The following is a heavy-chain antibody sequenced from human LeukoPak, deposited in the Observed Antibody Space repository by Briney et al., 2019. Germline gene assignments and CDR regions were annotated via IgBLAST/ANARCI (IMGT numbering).Heavy chain of an antibody. CDR1: GFTFSNYN. D-gene: IGHD4-23*01. Sequence: GRSLRLSCAASGFTFSNYNMHWVRQAPGKRLEWVTVISYDGNTKYYADSVEGRFTVSRDTSKNALYLQMNSLRAEDTAVYYCAKDGVNGGLFEYWGQGTLVTVSS. CDR3: AKDGVNGGLFEY. CDR2: ISYDGNTK. J-gene: IGHJ4*02. V-gene: IGHV3-30*18.